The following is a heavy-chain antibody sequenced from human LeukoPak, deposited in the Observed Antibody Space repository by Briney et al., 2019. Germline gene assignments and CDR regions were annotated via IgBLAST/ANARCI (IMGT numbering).Heavy chain of an antibody. CDR3: VSGSKLDF. CDR2: INPQSGET. CDR1: VYTFLGYY. D-gene: IGHD1-14*01. J-gene: IGHJ4*02. V-gene: IGHV1-2*02. Sequence: ASVTVSCKASVYTFLGYYIHWVRQAPGRGGDGMGWINPQSGETKYAQKLQGRVTMTRDTSISTDYMELSNLKSDDTAVYYCVSGSKLDFWGQGTLVTVSS.